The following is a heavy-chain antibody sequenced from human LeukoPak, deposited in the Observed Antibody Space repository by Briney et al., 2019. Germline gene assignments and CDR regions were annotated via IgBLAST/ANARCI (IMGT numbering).Heavy chain of an antibody. CDR3: ARDLLRSSGSSWFDY. V-gene: IGHV1-18*01. D-gene: IGHD6-13*01. J-gene: IGHJ4*02. CDR2: ISAYNGNT. Sequence: GASVKVSCKASGYTFTSYGISWVRQAPGQGLEWMGWISAYNGNTNYAQKFQGRVTITADESTSTAYMELSSLRSEDTAVYYCARDLLRSSGSSWFDYWGQGTLVTVSS. CDR1: GYTFTSYG.